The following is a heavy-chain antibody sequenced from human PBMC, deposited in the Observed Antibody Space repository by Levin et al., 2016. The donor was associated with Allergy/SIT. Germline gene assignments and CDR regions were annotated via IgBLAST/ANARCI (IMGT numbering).Heavy chain of an antibody. J-gene: IGHJ4*02. V-gene: IGHV3-15*01. Sequence: GGSLRLSCAASGFTFINAWITWVRQAPGKGLEWVGRIRSKTDGGTAEYSAPVKGRFTISRDDSRSTLYLYMNSLKTEDTGVYYCNTGGVGIDYWGQGTLVTVAS. CDR3: NTGGVGIDY. D-gene: IGHD3-16*01. CDR2: IRSKTDGGTA. CDR1: GFTFINAW.